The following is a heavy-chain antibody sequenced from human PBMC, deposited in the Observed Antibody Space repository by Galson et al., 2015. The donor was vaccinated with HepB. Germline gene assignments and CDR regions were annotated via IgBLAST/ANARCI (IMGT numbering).Heavy chain of an antibody. D-gene: IGHD3-10*01. CDR1: GDSVSSNSAA. J-gene: IGHJ3*02. CDR2: TYYRSKWYN. CDR3: AREGSGVRGLYAWGPERAFDI. Sequence: CAISGDSVSSNSAAWNWIRQSPSRGLEWLGRTYYRSKWYNDYAVSVKSRITINPDTSKNQFSLQLNSVTPEDTAVYYCAREGSGVRGLYAWGPERAFDIWGQGTMVTVSS. V-gene: IGHV6-1*01.